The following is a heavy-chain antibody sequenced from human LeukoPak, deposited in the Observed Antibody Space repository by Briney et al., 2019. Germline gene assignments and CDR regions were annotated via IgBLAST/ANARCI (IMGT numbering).Heavy chain of an antibody. CDR2: INHSGST. J-gene: IGHJ4*02. CDR3: ARGRYLTTSGGAAAGFLDY. Sequence: SETLSLTCTVSSGSIFNNNWWSWIRQPPGKGLEWIGEINHSGSTHYNPSLKSRVTISVDTSQKQFSLRLTSVTAADTAVYYCARGRYLTTSGGAAAGFLDYWGQGSLVTVST. V-gene: IGHV4-4*02. CDR1: SGSIFNNNW. D-gene: IGHD6-13*01.